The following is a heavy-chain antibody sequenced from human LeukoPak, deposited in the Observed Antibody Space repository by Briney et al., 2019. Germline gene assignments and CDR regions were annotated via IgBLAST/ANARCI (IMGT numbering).Heavy chain of an antibody. D-gene: IGHD6-19*01. CDR1: GFTFSSYG. Sequence: GRSLRLSCAASGFTFSSYGMHWVRQAPGKGLEWVAVISYDGSNKYYADSVKGRFTISRDNPKNTLYLQMNSLRAEDTAVYYCASIVAGEWGQGTLVTVSS. CDR2: ISYDGSNK. J-gene: IGHJ4*02. CDR3: ASIVAGE. V-gene: IGHV3-30*03.